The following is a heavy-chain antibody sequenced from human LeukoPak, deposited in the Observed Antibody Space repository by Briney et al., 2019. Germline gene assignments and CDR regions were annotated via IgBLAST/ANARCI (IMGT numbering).Heavy chain of an antibody. CDR2: ISTSSSTM. Sequence: GGSLRLSCVASGFTFSTYSMNWVRQAPGKGLEWVSYISTSSSTMYYADSVKGRFTISRDNAKNSLYLQMNSLRAEDTAVYSCARLDYGGIHFDYWGQGTLVTVSS. J-gene: IGHJ4*02. D-gene: IGHD4-23*01. CDR3: ARLDYGGIHFDY. CDR1: GFTFSTYS. V-gene: IGHV3-48*01.